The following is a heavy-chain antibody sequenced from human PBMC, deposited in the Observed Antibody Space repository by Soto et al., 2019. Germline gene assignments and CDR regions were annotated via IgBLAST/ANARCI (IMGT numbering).Heavy chain of an antibody. D-gene: IGHD2-15*01. V-gene: IGHV1-8*01. CDR2: MNPNSGNT. CDR1: GYTFTSYD. Sequence: QVQLVQSGAEVKKPGASVKVSCKASGYTFTSYDINWVRQATGQGLEWMGWMNPNSGNTGYAQKFQGRVTMTRNTSISTAYMELRSLRSENTAVYYCARSEVVAADFDYWGQGTLATVSS. J-gene: IGHJ4*02. CDR3: ARSEVVAADFDY.